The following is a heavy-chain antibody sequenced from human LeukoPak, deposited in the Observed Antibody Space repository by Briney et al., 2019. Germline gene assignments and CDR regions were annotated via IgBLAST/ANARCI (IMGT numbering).Heavy chain of an antibody. CDR1: GYTLTELS. V-gene: IGHV1-24*01. Sequence: ASVKVSCKVSGYTLTELSMHWVRQAPGKGLEWMGGFDPEDGETIYAQKFQGGVTMTEDTSTDTAYMELSSLRSEDTAVYYCATGKGYGGNSDDRAFDYWGQGTLVTVSS. J-gene: IGHJ4*02. CDR2: FDPEDGET. CDR3: ATGKGYGGNSDDRAFDY. D-gene: IGHD4-23*01.